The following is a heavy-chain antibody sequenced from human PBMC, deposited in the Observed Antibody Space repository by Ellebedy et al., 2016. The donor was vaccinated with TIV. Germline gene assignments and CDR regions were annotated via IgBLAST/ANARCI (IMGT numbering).Heavy chain of an antibody. V-gene: IGHV3-7*01. D-gene: IGHD4-23*01. CDR3: ATTLNYGGNCFFDN. CDR2: LKQDGSEK. Sequence: GESLKISCGASGFTFSNYWMNWVRQAPGKGLEWVANLKQDGSEKYYVDSVKGRFTISRDNAKNSVDLQMNTLRAEDTAVYYCATTLNYGGNCFFDNWGQGTLVTVSS. CDR1: GFTFSNYW. J-gene: IGHJ4*02.